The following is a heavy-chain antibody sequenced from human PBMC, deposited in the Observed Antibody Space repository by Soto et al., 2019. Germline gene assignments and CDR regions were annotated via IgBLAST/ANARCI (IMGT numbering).Heavy chain of an antibody. V-gene: IGHV1-69*06. CDR3: ARGGDTAMGMVV. Sequence: GASVKVSCKASGGTFSSYAISWVRQAPGQGLEWMGGIIPIFGTANYAQKFQGRVTITADKSMSTAYMELSSLRSEDTAVYYCARGGDTAMGMVVWGQGTTVTVSS. J-gene: IGHJ6*02. CDR2: IIPIFGTA. D-gene: IGHD5-18*01. CDR1: GGTFSSYA.